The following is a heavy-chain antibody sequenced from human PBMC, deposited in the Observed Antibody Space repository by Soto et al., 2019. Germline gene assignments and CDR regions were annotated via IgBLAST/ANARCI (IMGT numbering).Heavy chain of an antibody. D-gene: IGHD4-17*01. Sequence: SETLSLTCAVYGGSFSGYYWSWIRQPPGKGLEWIGEINHSGSTNYNPSLKSRVTISVDTSKNQFSLKLSSVTAADTAVYYCARGRDYGDYVAYFDYWGQGTLVTVSS. V-gene: IGHV4-34*01. CDR1: GGSFSGYY. CDR2: INHSGST. CDR3: ARGRDYGDYVAYFDY. J-gene: IGHJ4*02.